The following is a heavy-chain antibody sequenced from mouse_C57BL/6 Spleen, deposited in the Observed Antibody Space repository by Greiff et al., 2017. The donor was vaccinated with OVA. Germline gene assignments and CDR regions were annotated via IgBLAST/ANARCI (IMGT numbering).Heavy chain of an antibody. CDR2: INPGSGGT. CDR3: ARYGDYGSSYGYFDV. Sequence: VKLQQSGAELVRPGTSVKVSCKASGYAFTNYLIEWVKQRPGQGLEWIGVINPGSGGTNYNEKFKGKATLTADKSSSTAYMQLSSLTSEDSAVYFCARYGDYGSSYGYFDVWGTGTTVTVSS. J-gene: IGHJ1*03. V-gene: IGHV1-54*01. D-gene: IGHD1-1*01. CDR1: GYAFTNYL.